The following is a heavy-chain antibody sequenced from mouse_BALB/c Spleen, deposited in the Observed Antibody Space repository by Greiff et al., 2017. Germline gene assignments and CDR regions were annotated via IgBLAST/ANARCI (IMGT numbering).Heavy chain of an antibody. CDR2: IYPGDGDT. CDR3: ARPYDYGRDY. CDR1: GYTFTSYW. Sequence: QVQLQQSGAELARPGASVKLSCKASGYTFTSYWMQWVKQRPGQGLEWIGAIYPGDGDTRYTQKFKGKATLTADKSSSTAYMQLSSLASEDSAVYYCARPYDYGRDYWGQGTTLTVSS. V-gene: IGHV1-87*01. J-gene: IGHJ2*01. D-gene: IGHD2-4*01.